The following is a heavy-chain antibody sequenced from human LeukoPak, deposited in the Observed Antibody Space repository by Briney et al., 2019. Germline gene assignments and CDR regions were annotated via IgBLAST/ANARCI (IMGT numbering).Heavy chain of an antibody. J-gene: IGHJ5*02. V-gene: IGHV1-2*06. D-gene: IGHD2-15*01. CDR1: GYTFTGYY. CDR3: ARGLICSGTGCYSGPRNWFDP. Sequence: ASVKVSCKASGYTFTGYYIHWVRQAPGQGLEWMGRIYPNTGGTNYAQKSQGRVTMTRDTSITTAYMELSRLRSDDTAVYYCARGLICSGTGCYSGPRNWFDPWGQGTLVTVSS. CDR2: IYPNTGGT.